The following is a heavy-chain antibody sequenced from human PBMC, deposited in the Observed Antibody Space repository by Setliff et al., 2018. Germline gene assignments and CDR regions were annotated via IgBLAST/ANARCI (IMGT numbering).Heavy chain of an antibody. V-gene: IGHV4-38-2*01. Sequence: SETLSLTCAVSGYSISSGNYWGWIRQPPGKGLEWIGSIYYSGSTYYNPSLKSRVTISVDTSKNQFSLKLSSVTAADTAVYYCARVAAYSSSWYNYYYGMGVWGQGTTVTVSS. CDR1: GYSISSGNY. D-gene: IGHD6-13*01. CDR2: IYYSGST. CDR3: ARVAAYSSSWYNYYYGMGV. J-gene: IGHJ6*02.